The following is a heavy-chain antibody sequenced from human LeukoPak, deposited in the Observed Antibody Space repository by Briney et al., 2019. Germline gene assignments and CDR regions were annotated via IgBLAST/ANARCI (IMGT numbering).Heavy chain of an antibody. CDR2: IIPIFGTA. V-gene: IGHV1-69*13. CDR1: GGTFSSYA. Sequence: SVKVSCKASGGTFSSYAISWVRQAPGQGLEWMGGIIPIFGTANYAQKFQGRVTITADESTSTAYMELSSLRSEDTAVYYCARHSAPYSSSSTFDYWGQGTLVTVSS. CDR3: ARHSAPYSSSSTFDY. D-gene: IGHD6-6*01. J-gene: IGHJ4*02.